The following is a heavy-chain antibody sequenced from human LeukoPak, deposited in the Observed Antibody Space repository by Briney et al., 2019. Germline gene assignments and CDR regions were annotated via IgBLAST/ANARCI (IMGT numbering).Heavy chain of an antibody. J-gene: IGHJ3*01. D-gene: IGHD1-7*01. CDR2: IYYSGST. V-gene: IGHV4-61*01. Sequence: SETLSLTCTVSGGSVSSDSYYWGWIRQPPGKGLEWIGYIYYSGSTNYNPSLKSRVTISVDTSKNQFSLKMSSVTAADTAVYYCARVPGGGTAANWGQGTMVTVSS. CDR3: ARVPGGGTAAN. CDR1: GGSVSSDSYY.